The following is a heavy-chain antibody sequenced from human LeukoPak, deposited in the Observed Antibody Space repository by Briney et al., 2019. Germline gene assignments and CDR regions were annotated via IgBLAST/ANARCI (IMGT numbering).Heavy chain of an antibody. CDR3: ARGLGYSNYVFDY. J-gene: IGHJ4*02. D-gene: IGHD4-11*01. Sequence: SETLPLTCAVYGGSFSGYYWSWIRQPPGKGLEWVGEINHSGSTNYNPSLKSRVTISVDTSKNQFSLKLSSVTAADTAVYYCARGLGYSNYVFDYWGQGTLVTVSS. CDR1: GGSFSGYY. CDR2: INHSGST. V-gene: IGHV4-34*01.